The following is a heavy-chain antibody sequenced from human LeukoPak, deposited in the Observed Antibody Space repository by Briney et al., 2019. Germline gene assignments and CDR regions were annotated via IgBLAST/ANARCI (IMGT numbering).Heavy chain of an antibody. V-gene: IGHV3-30*18. CDR3: AKLSSTSWTFDY. CDR1: GFTFSSYD. D-gene: IGHD2-2*01. J-gene: IGHJ4*02. Sequence: PGRSLRLSCAASGFTFSSYDMHWVRQAPGKGLEWVAVISYDGSNKYYADSVKGRFTISRDNSKNTLYLQMNSLRAEDTAVYYCAKLSSTSWTFDYWGQGTLVTVSS. CDR2: ISYDGSNK.